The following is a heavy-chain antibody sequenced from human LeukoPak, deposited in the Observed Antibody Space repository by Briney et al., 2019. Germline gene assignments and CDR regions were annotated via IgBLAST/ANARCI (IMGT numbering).Heavy chain of an antibody. CDR3: AELGITMIGGV. D-gene: IGHD3-10*02. J-gene: IGHJ6*04. V-gene: IGHV3-20*04. CDR1: GFTFDDYG. Sequence: GGSLRLSCAASGFTFDDYGMSWVRQAPGKGLEWVTGINWNGGSTGYADSVKGRFTISRDNAKNSLYLQMNSLRAEDTAVYYCAELGITMIGGVWGKGTTVTISS. CDR2: INWNGGST.